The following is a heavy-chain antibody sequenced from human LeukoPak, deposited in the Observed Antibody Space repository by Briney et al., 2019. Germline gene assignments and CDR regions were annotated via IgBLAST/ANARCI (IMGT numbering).Heavy chain of an antibody. D-gene: IGHD3-22*01. V-gene: IGHV7-4-1*02. CDR1: GYTFTRHG. CDR3: ARDANTYYYEINGYTDAFDI. J-gene: IGHJ3*02. CDR2: ISTQTGNP. Sequence: ASVKVSCKASGYTFTRHGLNWVRRAPGQGLQWMAWISTQTGNPTFAQGFTGRFVFSLDSSVSTAYLEISSLKAEDTAMYYCARDANTYYYEINGYTDAFDIWGQGTMVTVSS.